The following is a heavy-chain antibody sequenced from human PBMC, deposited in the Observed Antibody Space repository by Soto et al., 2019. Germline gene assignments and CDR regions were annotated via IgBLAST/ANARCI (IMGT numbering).Heavy chain of an antibody. CDR1: GGSISSGGYY. D-gene: IGHD2-2*01. Sequence: QVQLQESGPGLVKPSQTLSLTCTVSGGSISSGGYYWSWIRQHPGKGLEWIGYIYYSGSTYYNPSLKSRVTISVDTSKNQFSLKLSSVTAADTAVYYCARSDLGYCSSTSCLNYFDYWGQGTLVTVSS. J-gene: IGHJ4*02. CDR2: IYYSGST. V-gene: IGHV4-31*03. CDR3: ARSDLGYCSSTSCLNYFDY.